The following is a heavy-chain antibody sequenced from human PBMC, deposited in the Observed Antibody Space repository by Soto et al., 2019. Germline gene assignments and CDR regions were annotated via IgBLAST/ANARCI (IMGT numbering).Heavy chain of an antibody. D-gene: IGHD3-10*01. J-gene: IGHJ3*02. Sequence: EVQLVESGGDLVQPGGSLRLSCAASGFTFRSYWMHWVRQAPGEGLVWVSRINGDGSGTSYADFVEGRFTISRDNAKNTLYFKMNSLRVEDTAVYYCIRDYGEAGSTNAFDIWGQGTMVAVSS. CDR2: INGDGSGT. CDR1: GFTFRSYW. CDR3: IRDYGEAGSTNAFDI. V-gene: IGHV3-74*01.